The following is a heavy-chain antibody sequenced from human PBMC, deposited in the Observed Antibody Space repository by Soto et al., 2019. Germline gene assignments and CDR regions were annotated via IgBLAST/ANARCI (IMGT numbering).Heavy chain of an antibody. CDR3: AKASRILTGYYKFFPDY. J-gene: IGHJ4*02. CDR1: GFTFSSYA. Sequence: GGSLRLSCAASGFTFSSYAMSWVRQAPGKGLEWVSAISGSGGSTYYADSVKGRFTISRDNSKNTLYLQMNSLRAEDTAVYYCAKASRILTGYYKFFPDYWGQGTLVTVSS. V-gene: IGHV3-23*01. CDR2: ISGSGGST. D-gene: IGHD3-9*01.